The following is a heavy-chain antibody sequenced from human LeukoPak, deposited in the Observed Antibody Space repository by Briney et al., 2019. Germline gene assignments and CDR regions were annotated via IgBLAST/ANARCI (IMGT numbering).Heavy chain of an antibody. CDR2: INHSGST. V-gene: IGHV4-34*01. CDR1: GGTFSGYY. D-gene: IGHD2-2*01. CDR3: ARGRAVVPARTFDY. Sequence: SETLSLTCAVYGGTFSGYYLSWIRQPPGKGLEWIGEINHSGSTNYKPSLKRRVTISVDTSKNQFSLKLSSVTAAATAVYYCARGRAVVPARTFDYWGQGTLVTVSS. J-gene: IGHJ4*02.